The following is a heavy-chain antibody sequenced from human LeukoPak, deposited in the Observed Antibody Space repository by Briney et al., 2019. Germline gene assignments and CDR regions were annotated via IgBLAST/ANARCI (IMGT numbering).Heavy chain of an antibody. CDR2: IGSGDDL. J-gene: IGHJ4*02. D-gene: IGHD5/OR15-5a*01. CDR1: GFTFRIHS. CDR3: AKDATPGNSVYDHFDY. Sequence: GGSLRLSCAASGFTFRIHSMSWVRQAPGKGLEWVSTIGSGDDLHYADSVKGRFTVSRDDPQNTLYLQMNSLRAEDAAIYYCAKDATPGNSVYDHFDYWGQGTLVTVSS. V-gene: IGHV3-23*01.